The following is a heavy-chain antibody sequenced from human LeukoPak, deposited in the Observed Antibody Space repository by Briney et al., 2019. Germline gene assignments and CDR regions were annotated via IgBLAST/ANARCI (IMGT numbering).Heavy chain of an antibody. CDR2: ISSSSSYT. V-gene: IGHV3-11*05. CDR1: GFTFSDYY. J-gene: IGHJ4*02. Sequence: PGGSLRLSCAASGFTFSDYYMSWIRQAPGKGLEWVSYISSSSSYTDYADSVKGRFTISRDTSKNTLYLQMSSLRAEDTAVYYCAKDRNWGYFDFWGLGTLVTVSS. CDR3: AKDRNWGYFDF. D-gene: IGHD7-27*01.